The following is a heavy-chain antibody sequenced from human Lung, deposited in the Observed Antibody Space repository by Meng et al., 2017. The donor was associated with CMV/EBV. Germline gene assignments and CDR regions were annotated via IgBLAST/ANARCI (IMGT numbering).Heavy chain of an antibody. CDR3: ARGGCSRTSCFDF. CDR2: INSDGLRT. J-gene: IGHJ4*02. CDR1: GFTFSSHW. V-gene: IGHV3-74*01. Sequence: GESLKISCAVSGFTFSSHWMHWVRQAPGGGLVWVAHINSDGLRTNYADSVKGRFTISRDNAKDTLYLQVNSLRAEDTAVYYCARGGCSRTSCFDFWGQGTLVTVSS. D-gene: IGHD2-2*01.